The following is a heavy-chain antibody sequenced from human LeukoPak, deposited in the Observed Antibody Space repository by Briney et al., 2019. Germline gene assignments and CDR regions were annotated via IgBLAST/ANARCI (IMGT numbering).Heavy chain of an antibody. CDR1: GGTFRNYA. V-gene: IGHV1-69*06. D-gene: IGHD3-10*01. J-gene: IGHJ6*03. Sequence: SVKVSCKASGGTFRNYAISWVRQAPGQGLEWMGGIIPIFTTTNYAQKFQGRVKITADKSTTTVYMELSSLRSEDTAVYYCARPRFPYYRLSGTDYYYMDVWGKGTTVTVSS. CDR3: ARPRFPYYRLSGTDYYYMDV. CDR2: IIPIFTTT.